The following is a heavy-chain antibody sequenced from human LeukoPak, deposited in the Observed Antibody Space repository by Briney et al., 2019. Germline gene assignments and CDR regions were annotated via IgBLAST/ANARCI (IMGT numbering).Heavy chain of an antibody. CDR1: GFTFTTYD. CDR3: ARVDYYDSSGSEQFDY. Sequence: GGSLRLSCGASGFTFTTYDMHWVRQAPGKGLEWVSFIRYDGSNRYYVDSVKGRFTISRDNAKNSLYLQMNSLRAEDTAVYYCARVDYYDSSGSEQFDYWGQGTLVTVSS. D-gene: IGHD3-22*01. CDR2: IRYDGSNR. J-gene: IGHJ4*02. V-gene: IGHV3-30*02.